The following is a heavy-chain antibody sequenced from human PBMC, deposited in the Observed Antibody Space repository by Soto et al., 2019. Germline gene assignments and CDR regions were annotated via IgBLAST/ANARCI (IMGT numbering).Heavy chain of an antibody. D-gene: IGHD3-10*01. CDR3: ARFINGEVLTN. CDR1: GGSISSYY. Sequence: SETLSLTCTVSGGSISSYYWSWIRQPPGKGLEWIGYIYYSGSTNYNPSLKSRVTISVDTSKNQFSLKLSSVTAADTAVYYCARFINGEVLTNWGQGTLVTVSS. J-gene: IGHJ4*02. CDR2: IYYSGST. V-gene: IGHV4-59*01.